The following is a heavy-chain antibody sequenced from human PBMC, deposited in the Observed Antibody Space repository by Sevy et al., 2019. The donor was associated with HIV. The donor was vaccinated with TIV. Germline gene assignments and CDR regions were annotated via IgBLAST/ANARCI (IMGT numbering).Heavy chain of an antibody. CDR1: GFRFSSYE. D-gene: IGHD4-17*01. V-gene: IGHV3-48*03. CDR2: ISNSGTNI. Sequence: GGSLRLSCAASGFRFSSYEMNWVRQAPGKGLEWVASISNSGTNIYYSDSVRGRFTISRDTAKNSLYLQMNSLRAEDTAVYYCARELPPSATTVAHFDYWGQGTLATVSS. J-gene: IGHJ4*02. CDR3: ARELPPSATTVAHFDY.